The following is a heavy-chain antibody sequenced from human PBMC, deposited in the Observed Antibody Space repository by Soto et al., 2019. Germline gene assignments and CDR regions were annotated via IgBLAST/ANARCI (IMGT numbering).Heavy chain of an antibody. CDR3: ASRDPGTSVDY. CDR1: GASFTSNDW. V-gene: IGHV4-4*02. Sequence: PSETLSLTCAAYGASFTSNDWWTWVRQPPGRGLEWIGEIYRTGSTNYNPSLKSRVTISLDKSENQFSLKVTSLTAADTAVYYCASRDPGTSVDYWGQGTLVTVS. D-gene: IGHD1-7*01. CDR2: IYRTGST. J-gene: IGHJ4*02.